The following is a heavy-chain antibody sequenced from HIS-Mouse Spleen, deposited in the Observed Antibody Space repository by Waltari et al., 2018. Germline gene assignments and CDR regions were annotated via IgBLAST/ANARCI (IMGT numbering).Heavy chain of an antibody. Sequence: QVQLQQWGAGLLKPSETLSLTCAVYGGSFSGYYWSWIRQPPRKGLEWIGEINHSGSTNYNPSLKSRVTISVDTSKNQFSLKLSSVTAADTAVYYCARASSGWFDYWGQGTLVTVSS. J-gene: IGHJ4*02. CDR3: ARASSGWFDY. CDR2: INHSGST. CDR1: GGSFSGYY. V-gene: IGHV4-34*01. D-gene: IGHD6-19*01.